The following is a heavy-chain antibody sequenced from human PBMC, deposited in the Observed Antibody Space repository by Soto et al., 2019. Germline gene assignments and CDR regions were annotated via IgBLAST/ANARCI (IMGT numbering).Heavy chain of an antibody. J-gene: IGHJ6*02. V-gene: IGHV1-69*13. CDR1: GGTFSSYA. CDR3: ARASRYYGSGSYPYYYYVTDV. CDR2: IIPIFGTA. D-gene: IGHD3-10*01. Sequence: SVKVSCKASGGTFSSYAISWVRQAPGQGLEWMGGIIPIFGTANYAQKFQGRVTITADESTSTAYMELSSLRSEDTAVYYCARASRYYGSGSYPYYYYVTDVWGQGTTVTVSS.